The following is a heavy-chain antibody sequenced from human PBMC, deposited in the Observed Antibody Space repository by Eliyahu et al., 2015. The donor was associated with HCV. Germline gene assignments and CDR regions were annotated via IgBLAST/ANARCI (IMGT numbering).Heavy chain of an antibody. J-gene: IGHJ5*02. D-gene: IGHD6-19*01. Sequence: QVELVESGGGVVQPGRSLRLSXVASGFPFSSCGMHWVRQAPGKGLEWVAVIWSDGNNKFYADSLKGRFTISRDNSKNTLYLQMDSLRVDDTAVYYCARDTHSSGSVNHCFDPWGQGTLVSVSS. CDR1: GFPFSSCG. CDR3: ARDTHSSGSVNHCFDP. CDR2: IWSDGNNK. V-gene: IGHV3-33*01.